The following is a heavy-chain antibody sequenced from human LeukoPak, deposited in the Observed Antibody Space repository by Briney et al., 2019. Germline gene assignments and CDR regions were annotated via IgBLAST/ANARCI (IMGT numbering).Heavy chain of an antibody. CDR1: GGSISSSSYY. V-gene: IGHV4-39*01. D-gene: IGHD3-16*02. J-gene: IGHJ4*02. Sequence: SETLSLTCTVSGGSISSSSYYWGWIRQPPGKGLEWMGSIYYSGSTYYNPSLKSRVTISVDTSKNQFSLKLSSVTAADTAVYYCARRDYDYVWGSYPPFDYWGQGTLVTVSS. CDR3: ARRDYDYVWGSYPPFDY. CDR2: IYYSGST.